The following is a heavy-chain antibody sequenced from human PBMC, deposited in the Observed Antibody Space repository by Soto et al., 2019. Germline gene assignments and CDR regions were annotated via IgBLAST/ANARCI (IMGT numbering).Heavy chain of an antibody. V-gene: IGHV1-18*01. CDR3: AREEWYLLKAIDY. D-gene: IGHD3-3*01. Sequence: GASVKVSCKASGFTFTTYGISWVRQAPGQGLEWMGWVSAYNGNTNYAQNLQGRVTMTTDTSTSTAYMELRSLRSDDTAVYYCAREEWYLLKAIDYWGQGTQVTVSS. CDR1: GFTFTTYG. CDR2: VSAYNGNT. J-gene: IGHJ4*02.